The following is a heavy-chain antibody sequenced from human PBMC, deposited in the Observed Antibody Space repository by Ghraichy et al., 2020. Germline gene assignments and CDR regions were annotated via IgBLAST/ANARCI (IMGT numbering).Heavy chain of an antibody. Sequence: SETLSLTCAVSGGSISSSNWWSWVRQPPGKGLEWIGEIYHSGSTNYNPSLKSRVTISVDKSKNQFSLKLSSVTAADTAVYYCARPGEMLFGGMDVWGQGTTVTVSS. CDR2: IYHSGST. CDR3: ARPGEMLFGGMDV. CDR1: GGSISSSNW. D-gene: IGHD2-21*01. J-gene: IGHJ6*02. V-gene: IGHV4-4*02.